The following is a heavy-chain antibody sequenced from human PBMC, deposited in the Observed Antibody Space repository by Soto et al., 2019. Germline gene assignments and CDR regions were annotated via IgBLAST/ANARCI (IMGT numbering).Heavy chain of an antibody. CDR2: IIPIFGAA. J-gene: IGHJ3*02. CDR1: GGTFSSYA. V-gene: IGHV1-69*01. CDR3: ARDQWAYGDYVNAFDI. Sequence: QVQLVQSGAEVKKPGSSVKVSCRASGGTFSSYAISWVRQAPGQGLEWMGGIIPIFGAANYAQKFQGRVTITADESTSTAYMELSSLRSADTAVYYCARDQWAYGDYVNAFDIWGQGTMVTVSS. D-gene: IGHD4-17*01.